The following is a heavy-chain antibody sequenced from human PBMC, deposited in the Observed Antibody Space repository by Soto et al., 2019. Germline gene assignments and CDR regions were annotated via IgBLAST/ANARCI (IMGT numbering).Heavy chain of an antibody. D-gene: IGHD3-10*01. J-gene: IGHJ5*02. Sequence: SETLSLTCTVSGGSISSGGYYWSWIRQHPGEGLEWIGYIYYSGSTYYNPSLKSRIIISVDTSKNQFSLKLSSVTAADTAVYYCANSYSGSYRSWGQGTLVTVSS. V-gene: IGHV4-31*03. CDR3: ANSYSGSYRS. CDR2: IYYSGST. CDR1: GGSISSGGYY.